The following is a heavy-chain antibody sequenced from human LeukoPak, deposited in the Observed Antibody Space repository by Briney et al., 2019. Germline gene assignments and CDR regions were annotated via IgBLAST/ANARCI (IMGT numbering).Heavy chain of an antibody. J-gene: IGHJ2*01. D-gene: IGHD3-10*01. V-gene: IGHV4-59*01. CDR1: GGSISSSY. Sequence: KTSETLSLTCSVSGGSISSSYWSWIRQPPGKGLEWIGYIYHSGDTNSSPSLKSRVTMSVDTSNNHFSLKLRSVTAADTAVYYCARYFGSGSYQWYFDLWGRGTLVTVSS. CDR3: ARYFGSGSYQWYFDL. CDR2: IYHSGDT.